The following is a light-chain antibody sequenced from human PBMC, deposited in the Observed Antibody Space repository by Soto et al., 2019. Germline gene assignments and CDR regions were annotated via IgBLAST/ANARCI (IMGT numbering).Light chain of an antibody. Sequence: DIVMTQSPDSLAVFLGERATINCKSSQSVLFSSNNKNYLAWYQQKPGQPPKLLIYWASTREVGVPDRFSGSGSVTDFTLTISSVQAEDVAVYYCQQYSSTLLTFGGGTKVEIK. CDR3: QQYSSTLLT. V-gene: IGKV4-1*01. CDR1: QSVLFSSNNKNY. J-gene: IGKJ4*01. CDR2: WAS.